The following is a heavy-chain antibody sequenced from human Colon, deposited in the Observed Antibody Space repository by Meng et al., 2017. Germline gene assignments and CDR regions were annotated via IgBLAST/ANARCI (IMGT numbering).Heavy chain of an antibody. J-gene: IGHJ4*02. CDR3: AKVRGVYGDPYDY. D-gene: IGHD4-17*01. V-gene: IGHV3-23*01. CDR2: ISGRGSGT. CDR1: GFTFSSYG. Sequence: GGSLRLSCAASGFTFSSYGMSWVRQAPGKGLEWVSIISGRGSGTYYAVSVKGRFTISRDDSKNTLYLQMNSLRAEDTAVYYCAKVRGVYGDPYDYWGPGTLVTVSS.